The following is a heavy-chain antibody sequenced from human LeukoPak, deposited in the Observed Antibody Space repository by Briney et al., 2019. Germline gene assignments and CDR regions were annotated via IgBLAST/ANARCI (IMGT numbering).Heavy chain of an antibody. Sequence: ASVKVSCKASGYTFTSYYMHWVRQAPGQGLEWMGWISAYNGNTNYAQKLQGRVTMTTDTSTSTAYMELRSLRSDDTAVYYCARDTVGYSNYPNWFDPWGQGTLVTVSS. D-gene: IGHD4-4*01. J-gene: IGHJ5*02. CDR3: ARDTVGYSNYPNWFDP. V-gene: IGHV1-18*04. CDR1: GYTFTSYY. CDR2: ISAYNGNT.